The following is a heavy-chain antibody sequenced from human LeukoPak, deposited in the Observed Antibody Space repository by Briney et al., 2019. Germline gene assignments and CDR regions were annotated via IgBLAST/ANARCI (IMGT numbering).Heavy chain of an antibody. CDR1: GGSISSYY. CDR3: ARQGGGFWYFDL. CDR2: IYYSGST. Sequence: SETLSLTCTVSGGSISSYYWSWIRQPPGKGLEWIGYIYYSGSTNYNPSLKSRVTISVDTSKNQFSLKLSSVTAADTAVYYCARQGGGFWYFDLWGRGTVVTVSS. V-gene: IGHV4-59*08. D-gene: IGHD6-25*01. J-gene: IGHJ2*01.